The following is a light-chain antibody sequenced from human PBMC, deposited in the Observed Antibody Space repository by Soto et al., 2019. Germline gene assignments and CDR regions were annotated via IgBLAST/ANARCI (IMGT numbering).Light chain of an antibody. J-gene: IGKJ2*01. CDR2: GAS. V-gene: IGKV3-20*01. CDR3: QQYGSSPMYT. CDR1: QSVSSSY. Sequence: EIVLTQSPGTLSLSPGERATLSCRASQSVSSSYLAWYQQKPDQAPRLLIYGASSRATGIPDRFSGSGSGTDFTLIISSLEPEDDSVYYCQQYGSSPMYTFGQGTKLEIK.